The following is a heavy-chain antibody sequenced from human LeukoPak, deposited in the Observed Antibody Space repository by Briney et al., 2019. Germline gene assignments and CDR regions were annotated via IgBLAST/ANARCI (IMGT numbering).Heavy chain of an antibody. D-gene: IGHD3-22*01. CDR3: ARVLRYDSSGHDAFDI. CDR2: INPSGGST. CDR1: GYTFTSYY. V-gene: IGHV1-46*01. J-gene: IGHJ3*02. Sequence: GASVKVSCKASGYTFTSYYMHWVRQAPGQGLEWMGIINPSGGSTSYAQKFQGRVTMTRDTSTSTVYMELSSLRSEDTAVYYCARVLRYDSSGHDAFDIWGQGTMVTVSS.